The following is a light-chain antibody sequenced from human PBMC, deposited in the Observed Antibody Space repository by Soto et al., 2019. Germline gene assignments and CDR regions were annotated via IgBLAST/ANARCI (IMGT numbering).Light chain of an antibody. CDR2: KAS. V-gene: IGKV1-5*03. J-gene: IGKJ2*01. Sequence: DIQMTQSASTLSASVGDRVTITCRASQSISSWLAWYQQKPGKAPKLLIYKASSLESGVPSRFSGSGSGTDFTLTISSLQPGDFATYYCQQYNSYLYTFGQGTKLEIK. CDR3: QQYNSYLYT. CDR1: QSISSW.